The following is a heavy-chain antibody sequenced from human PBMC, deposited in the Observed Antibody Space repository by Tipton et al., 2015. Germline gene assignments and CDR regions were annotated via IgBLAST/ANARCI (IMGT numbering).Heavy chain of an antibody. V-gene: IGHV4-38-2*02. CDR1: AYSISTDYY. CDR2: ISHSGST. CDR3: ARDLEHGMDV. Sequence: TLSLTCAVSAYSISTDYYWVWIRQPPGKGLEWIGTISHSGSTYYNPSLKSRVTMSRDTSKNQFSLKLNSVTAADTAVYYCARDLEHGMDVWGQGTTVTVSS. D-gene: IGHD5-24*01. J-gene: IGHJ6*02.